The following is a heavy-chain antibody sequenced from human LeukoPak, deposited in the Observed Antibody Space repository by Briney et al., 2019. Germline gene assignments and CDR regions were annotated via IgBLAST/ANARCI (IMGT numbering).Heavy chain of an antibody. V-gene: IGHV3-23*01. Sequence: GGSQRLSCAASGFTFSSYAMSWVRQAPGKGLEWVSTISGGGVTTYYADSVKGRLTISRDNSKNTVSLQMNSLRDDDTAVYFCARESPVAAVGRSWFDPWGQGTLVTVSS. J-gene: IGHJ5*02. CDR2: ISGGGVTT. D-gene: IGHD6-13*01. CDR3: ARESPVAAVGRSWFDP. CDR1: GFTFSSYA.